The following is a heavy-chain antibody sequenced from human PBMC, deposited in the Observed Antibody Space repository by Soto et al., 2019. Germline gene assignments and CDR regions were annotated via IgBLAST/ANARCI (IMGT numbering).Heavy chain of an antibody. J-gene: IGHJ3*01. Sequence: VQLLESGGDLVQPGGSLRLSCVASGFILNNYAMSWVRQAPGKGLEWVSTIGGTDGDSDGVPCYEDSVNGRFTISRDSSANTLFLHMDNLSAEDSALYYCVKRGGNWGAFDFWGQGTTVVVSS. D-gene: IGHD7-27*01. CDR2: IGGTDGDSDGVP. V-gene: IGHV3-23*01. CDR3: VKRGGNWGAFDF. CDR1: GFILNNYA.